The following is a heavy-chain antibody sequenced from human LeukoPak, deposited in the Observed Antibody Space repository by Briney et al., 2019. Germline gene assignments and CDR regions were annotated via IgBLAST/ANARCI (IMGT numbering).Heavy chain of an antibody. CDR2: ISYDGSNK. D-gene: IGHD2-21*02. J-gene: IGHJ4*02. Sequence: PGGSLRLSCAASGFTLSSYAMHWVRQAPGKGLEWVAVISYDGSNKYYADSVKGRFTISRDNSKNTLYLQMNSLRAEDTAVYYCARDPLLATYCGGDCYSYYFDYWGQGTLVTVSS. CDR1: GFTLSSYA. V-gene: IGHV3-30-3*01. CDR3: ARDPLLATYCGGDCYSYYFDY.